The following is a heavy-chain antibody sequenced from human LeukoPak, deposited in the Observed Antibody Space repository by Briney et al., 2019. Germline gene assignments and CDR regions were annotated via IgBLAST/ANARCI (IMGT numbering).Heavy chain of an antibody. J-gene: IGHJ3*02. CDR2: ISYDGSNK. Sequence: GGSLRLSCAASGFTFTSYAIHWVRQAPGKGLEWVAVISYDGSNKYYADSVKGRFTISRDNAKNSLYLQMNSLRAEDTAVYYCARGRLTIFGVVISHAFDIWGQGTMVTVSS. CDR3: ARGRLTIFGVVISHAFDI. CDR1: GFTFTSYA. D-gene: IGHD3-3*01. V-gene: IGHV3-30-3*01.